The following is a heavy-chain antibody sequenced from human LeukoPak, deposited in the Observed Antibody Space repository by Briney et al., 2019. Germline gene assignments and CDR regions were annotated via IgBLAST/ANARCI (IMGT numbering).Heavy chain of an antibody. D-gene: IGHD7-27*01. Sequence: GASVKVSCKASGYTFTSYGISWVRQAPGQGLEWMGWISAYNGNTNYAQKLQGRVTMTTDTSTSTAYMELRSLRSDDTAVYYCATPRDLTGDEGIDYWGQGTLVTVSS. J-gene: IGHJ4*02. V-gene: IGHV1-18*01. CDR2: ISAYNGNT. CDR3: ATPRDLTGDEGIDY. CDR1: GYTFTSYG.